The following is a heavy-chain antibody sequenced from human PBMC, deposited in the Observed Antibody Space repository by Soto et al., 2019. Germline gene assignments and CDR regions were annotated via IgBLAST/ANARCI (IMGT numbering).Heavy chain of an antibody. CDR3: ARDVAGAFDF. V-gene: IGHV3-7*04. CDR1: GFTFSGYW. Sequence: GGSLRLSCAASGFTFSGYWMNWVRQAPGKGLEWVANTKQDGSEKYYVDSVKGRFTVSRDNADNSLYLQMNSLRAEDTAVYYCARDVAGAFDFWGRGTLVTVSS. CDR2: TKQDGSEK. D-gene: IGHD3-10*01. J-gene: IGHJ4*02.